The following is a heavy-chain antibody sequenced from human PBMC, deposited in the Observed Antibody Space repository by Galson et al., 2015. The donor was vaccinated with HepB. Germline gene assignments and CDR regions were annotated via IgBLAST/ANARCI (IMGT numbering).Heavy chain of an antibody. J-gene: IGHJ6*02. CDR1: GFTFSDFY. D-gene: IGHD2-21*01. V-gene: IGHV3-11*03. CDR2: ISPSSGFT. Sequence: SLRLSCAASGFTFSDFYMSWIRQAPGKGLDWVSYISPSSGFTNYADSVKGRFTISRDNAKNSLYLQMNSLRVEDAAVYFCELLPPAHSYGLDVWGQGTTVTFSS. CDR3: ELLPPAHSYGLDV.